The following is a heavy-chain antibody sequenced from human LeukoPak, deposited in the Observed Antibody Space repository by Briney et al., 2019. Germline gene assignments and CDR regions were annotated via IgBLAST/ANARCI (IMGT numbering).Heavy chain of an antibody. V-gene: IGHV3-64*01. CDR1: GFTFSSYA. J-gene: IGHJ4*02. D-gene: IGHD5-24*01. CDR3: ARGKPKVGDGYNYFSD. Sequence: QAGGSLRLSCAASGFTFSSYAMHWVRQAPGKGLEYVSAISSNGGSTYYANSVKGRFTISRDNSKNTLYLQMGSLRAEDMAVYYCARGKPKVGDGYNYFSDWGQGTLVTVSS. CDR2: ISSNGGST.